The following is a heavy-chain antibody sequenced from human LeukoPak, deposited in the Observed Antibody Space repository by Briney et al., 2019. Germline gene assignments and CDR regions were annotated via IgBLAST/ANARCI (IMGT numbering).Heavy chain of an antibody. Sequence: GGSLRLSCGASGFTFKNYGMSWGREAPGKGLEWSSFISGNGGTTYHADSVKGRFTTSRDNSKNTLYLHMNSLRGEDTAVYYCAKDFSSWGPSGMDVWGQGTTVTVSS. CDR3: AKDFSSWGPSGMDV. J-gene: IGHJ6*02. CDR2: ISGNGGTT. CDR1: GFTFKNYG. D-gene: IGHD1-26*01. V-gene: IGHV3-23*01.